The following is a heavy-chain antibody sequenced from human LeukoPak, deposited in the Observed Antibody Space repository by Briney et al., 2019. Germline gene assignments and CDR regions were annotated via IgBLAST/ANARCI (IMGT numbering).Heavy chain of an antibody. J-gene: IGHJ5*02. D-gene: IGHD2-15*01. CDR2: INHSGST. CDR3: ARKGLSGGKDIVVVVAATGQRRRPSGNWFDP. V-gene: IGHV4-34*01. CDR1: GGSFSGYY. Sequence: SETLSLTCAVYGGSFSGYYWSWIRQPPGKGLEWIGEINHSGSTNYNPSLKSRVTISVDTSKNQFSLKLSSVTAADTAVYYCARKGLSGGKDIVVVVAATGQRRRPSGNWFDPWGQGTLVTVSS.